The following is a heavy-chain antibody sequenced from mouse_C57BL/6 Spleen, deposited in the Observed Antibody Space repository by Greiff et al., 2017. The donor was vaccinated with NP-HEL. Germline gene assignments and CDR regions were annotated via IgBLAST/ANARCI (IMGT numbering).Heavy chain of an antibody. D-gene: IGHD1-1*01. V-gene: IGHV5-17*01. CDR3: ARQWSYGSSSAWFAY. Sequence: EVKLVESGGGLVKPGGSLKLSCAASGFTFSDYGMHWVRQAPEKGLEWVAYISSGSSTIYYADTVKGRITISRDNAKNTLFLQMTSLRSEDTAMYYCARQWSYGSSSAWFAYWGQGTLVTVSA. J-gene: IGHJ3*01. CDR2: ISSGSSTI. CDR1: GFTFSDYG.